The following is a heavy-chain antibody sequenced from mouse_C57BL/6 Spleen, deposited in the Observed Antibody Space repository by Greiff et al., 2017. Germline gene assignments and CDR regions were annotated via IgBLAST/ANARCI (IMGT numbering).Heavy chain of an antibody. D-gene: IGHD3-2*02. V-gene: IGHV1-74*01. CDR2: IHPSDSDT. CDR1: GYTFTSYW. Sequence: QVQLQQPGAELVKPGASVKVSCKASGYTFTSYWMHWVKQRPGQGLEWIGRIHPSDSDTNYNQKFKGKATLTVDKSSSTAYMQLSSLTSEDSAVYYCAMDSSGYVWYFDVWGTGTTVTVSS. CDR3: AMDSSGYVWYFDV. J-gene: IGHJ1*03.